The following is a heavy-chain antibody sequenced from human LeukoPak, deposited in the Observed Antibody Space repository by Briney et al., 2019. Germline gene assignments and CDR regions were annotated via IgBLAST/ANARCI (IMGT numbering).Heavy chain of an antibody. V-gene: IGHV3-30*02. D-gene: IGHD3-3*01. Sequence: GGSLRLSCAASGFTFSFYGMHWVRQARAKGLEGVAFIRKDGSNQFYADSVRGRFTIPRDNSKNTAYLQMNRLKTEHTAVYYCTSSLRFLAWFSVDWGQGPLVPVSS. CDR3: TSSLRFLAWFSVD. J-gene: IGHJ4*02. CDR2: IRKDGSNQ. CDR1: GFTFSFYG.